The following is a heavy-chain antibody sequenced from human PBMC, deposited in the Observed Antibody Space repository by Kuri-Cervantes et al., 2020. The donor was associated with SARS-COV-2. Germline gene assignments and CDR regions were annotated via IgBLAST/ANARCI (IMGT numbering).Heavy chain of an antibody. CDR1: GFTFDDYA. CDR3: ARLPAVAGPQLPLDY. D-gene: IGHD6-19*01. Sequence: SLKISCAASGFTFDDYAMHWVRQAPGKGLEWVSGISWNSGSIGYADSVKGRFTISRDNAKNSLYLQMNSLRAEDTAVYYCARLPAVAGPQLPLDYWGQGTLVTVSS. CDR2: ISWNSGSI. J-gene: IGHJ4*02. V-gene: IGHV3-9*01.